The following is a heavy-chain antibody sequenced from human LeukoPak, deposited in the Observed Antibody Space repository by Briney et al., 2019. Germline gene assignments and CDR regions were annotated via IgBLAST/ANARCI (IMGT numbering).Heavy chain of an antibody. J-gene: IGHJ4*02. V-gene: IGHV3-48*04. D-gene: IGHD6-13*01. Sequence: GGSLRLSCAASGFTFSSYSMNWVRQAPGKGLEWVSYISSSSSTIYYADSVKGRFTISRDNAKNSLYLQMNSLRAEDTAVYYCARDSSRASRDFDYWGQGTLVTVSS. CDR3: ARDSSRASRDFDY. CDR1: GFTFSSYS. CDR2: ISSSSSTI.